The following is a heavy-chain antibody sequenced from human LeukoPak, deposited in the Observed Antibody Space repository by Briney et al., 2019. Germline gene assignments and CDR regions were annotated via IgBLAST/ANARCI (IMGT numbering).Heavy chain of an antibody. CDR1: GYTFSSYG. V-gene: IGHV1-18*01. D-gene: IGHD7-27*01. CDR2: ISAYDGNT. Sequence: ASVKVSCKASGYTFSSYGIGWVRQAPGQGLEWMGWISAYDGNTNYAQKLQGRVTMTTDTSTSTAYMELRSLRSDDTAVYYCARESNWAYYFDYWGQGTLVTVSS. J-gene: IGHJ4*02. CDR3: ARESNWAYYFDY.